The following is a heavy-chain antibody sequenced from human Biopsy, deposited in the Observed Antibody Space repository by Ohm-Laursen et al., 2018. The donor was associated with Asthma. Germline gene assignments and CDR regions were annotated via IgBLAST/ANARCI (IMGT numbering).Heavy chain of an antibody. CDR3: ARGYSGSDRIVYYYSGLEV. V-gene: IGHV1-69*13. CDR2: LIPVLGTP. D-gene: IGHD5-12*01. Sequence: SVKVSCKASGDSFSNYAISWVRQAPGQGLEWMGGLIPVLGTPDHAQMFEGRVTITADESTSTAYMELSSLGSEDTAVYYCARGYSGSDRIVYYYSGLEVWGQGTPVTASS. J-gene: IGHJ6*02. CDR1: GDSFSNYA.